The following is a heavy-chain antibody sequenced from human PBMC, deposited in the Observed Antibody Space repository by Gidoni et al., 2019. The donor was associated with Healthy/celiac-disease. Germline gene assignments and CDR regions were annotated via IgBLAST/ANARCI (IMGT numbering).Heavy chain of an antibody. CDR3: ARQDLYGSGSYVPPSGYYYGMDV. D-gene: IGHD3-10*01. CDR2: IYYSGST. Sequence: QLQLQESGPGLVKPSETLSLTCTVSGGSISSSSYYLGWILQPPGKGLEWIGSIYYSGSTYYNPSLKSRVTISVDTSKNQFSRKLSSVTAADTAVYYCARQDLYGSGSYVPPSGYYYGMDVWGQGTTVTVSS. CDR1: GGSISSSSYY. J-gene: IGHJ6*02. V-gene: IGHV4-39*01.